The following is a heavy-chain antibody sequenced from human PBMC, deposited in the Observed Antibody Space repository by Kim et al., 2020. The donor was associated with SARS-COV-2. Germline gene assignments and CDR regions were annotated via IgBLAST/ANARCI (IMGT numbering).Heavy chain of an antibody. J-gene: IGHJ6*02. CDR3: ANWGVWFGDWQSYYGMDV. V-gene: IGHV3-23*01. CDR2: ITPSGDNA. CDR1: GFPFNNYA. D-gene: IGHD3-10*01. Sequence: GGSLRLSCVMSGFPFNNYAMSWVRQTPGKGLEWVAGITPSGDNAWYADSVKGRFIISRDNSKNTLYLQLSSLRTEDTAIYYCANWGVWFGDWQSYYGMDVWGQGSTVTVS.